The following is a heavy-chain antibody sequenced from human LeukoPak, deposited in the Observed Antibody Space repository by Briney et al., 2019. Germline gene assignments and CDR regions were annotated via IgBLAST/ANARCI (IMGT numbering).Heavy chain of an antibody. CDR1: GGSISSYY. D-gene: IGHD2-2*01. V-gene: IGHV4-59*01. J-gene: IGHJ4*02. CDR3: ARDKKGASCYDY. CDR2: IYYSGST. Sequence: SETLSLTCTVSGGSISSYYWSWIRQPPGKGLEWIGYIYYSGSTNYNPSLKSRVTISVDTSKNQFSLKLSSVTAADTAVYYCARDKKGASCYDYWGQGTLSPSPQ.